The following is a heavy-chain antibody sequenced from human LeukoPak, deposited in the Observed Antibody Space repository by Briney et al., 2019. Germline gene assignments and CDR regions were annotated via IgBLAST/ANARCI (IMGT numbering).Heavy chain of an antibody. CDR1: GCTFTSYG. J-gene: IGHJ4*02. CDR3: ARDQRDVLLWFGELLPFDY. Sequence: ASVKVSCKASGCTFTSYGISWVRQAPGQGLEWMGWISAYNGNTNYAQKLQGRVTMTTDTSTSTAYMELRSLRSDDTAVYYCARDQRDVLLWFGELLPFDYWGQGTLVTVSS. V-gene: IGHV1-18*01. CDR2: ISAYNGNT. D-gene: IGHD3-10*01.